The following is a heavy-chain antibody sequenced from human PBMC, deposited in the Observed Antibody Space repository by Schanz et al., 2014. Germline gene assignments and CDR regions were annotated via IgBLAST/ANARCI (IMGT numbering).Heavy chain of an antibody. V-gene: IGHV3-21*02. CDR3: AKVAPAATYLDS. D-gene: IGHD2-2*01. Sequence: EVQLVESGGGLVKPGGSLRLSCAASGFTFSTYYMNWVRQAPGKGLEWVSSISSSSSYISYADSVKGRFTISRDNAKNSLYLQMNSLRVEDTAVYYCAKVAPAATYLDSWGLGTLVTVSS. CDR1: GFTFSTYY. J-gene: IGHJ4*02. CDR2: ISSSSSYI.